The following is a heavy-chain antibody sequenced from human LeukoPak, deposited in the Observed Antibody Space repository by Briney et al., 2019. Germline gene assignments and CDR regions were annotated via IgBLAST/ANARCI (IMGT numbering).Heavy chain of an antibody. J-gene: IGHJ6*02. CDR1: GGSFSGYY. CDR2: INHSGST. Sequence: PSETLSLTCAVYGGSFSGYYWSWIRQPPGKGLEWIGEINHSGSTNYSPSLKSRVTISVDTSKNQFSLKLSSVTAADTAVYYCARGHLWSSWYYYGMDVWGQGTTVTVSS. CDR3: ARGHLWSSWYYYGMDV. V-gene: IGHV4-34*01. D-gene: IGHD6-13*01.